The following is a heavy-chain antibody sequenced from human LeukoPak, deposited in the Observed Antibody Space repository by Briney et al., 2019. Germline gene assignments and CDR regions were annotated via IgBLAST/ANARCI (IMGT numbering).Heavy chain of an antibody. D-gene: IGHD1-14*01. CDR2: INHSGST. Sequence: KPSETLSLTCAVYGGSFSGYYWSWIRQPPGKGLEWIGEINHSGSTNYNPSLKSRVTIPVDTSKNQFSLKLSSVTAADTAVYYCARDITGAFDIWGQGTMVTVSS. J-gene: IGHJ3*02. CDR1: GGSFSGYY. V-gene: IGHV4-34*01. CDR3: ARDITGAFDI.